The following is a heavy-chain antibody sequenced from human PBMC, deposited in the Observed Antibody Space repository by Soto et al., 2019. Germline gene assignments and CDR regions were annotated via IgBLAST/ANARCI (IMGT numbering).Heavy chain of an antibody. V-gene: IGHV3-23*01. CDR3: ARDRATFDY. Sequence: GGSLRLSCAASGFTFTSYAMSWVRLTPGKGLEWVSAISGSGSNTFYADSVRGRFTISRDNSKNTVFLQMNNLRAEDTAVYFCARDRATFDYWGQGTRVTV. D-gene: IGHD1-26*01. CDR1: GFTFTSYA. J-gene: IGHJ4*02. CDR2: ISGSGSNT.